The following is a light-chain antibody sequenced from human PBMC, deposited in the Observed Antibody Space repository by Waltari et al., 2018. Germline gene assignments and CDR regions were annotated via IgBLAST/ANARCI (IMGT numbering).Light chain of an antibody. J-gene: IGLJ1*01. V-gene: IGLV2-8*01. CDR1: SSDVGGYNY. Sequence: QSALTQPPSASGSPGQSVTISCTGTSSDVGGYNYVSWYQQHPGKAPKLMIYEVSKRPSGVPDRFSGSKSGKTASLTVSGLQAEDEADYYCSSYAGSNNLGVFGTGTKVTVL. CDR3: SSYAGSNNLGV. CDR2: EVS.